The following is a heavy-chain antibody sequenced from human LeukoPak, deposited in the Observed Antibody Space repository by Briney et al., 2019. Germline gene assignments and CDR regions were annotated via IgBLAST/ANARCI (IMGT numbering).Heavy chain of an antibody. V-gene: IGHV3-23*01. D-gene: IGHD2-15*01. CDR1: SFTFNSYA. J-gene: IGHJ4*02. CDR3: AKSGLNRFDY. Sequence: GVSLRLSCTACSFTFNSYAMSCARQSRGKALEWFSPIRGGDGSTYYAVSVKGRFTISRDNSKNTVYLQMNSLRAEDTAVYYCAKSGLNRFDYWGQGTLVTVSS. CDR2: IRGGDGST.